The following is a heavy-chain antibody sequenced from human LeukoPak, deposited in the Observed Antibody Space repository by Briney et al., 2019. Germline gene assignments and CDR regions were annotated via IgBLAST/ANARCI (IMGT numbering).Heavy chain of an antibody. CDR1: GYSISSGYY. D-gene: IGHD5-18*01. V-gene: IGHV4-38-2*02. J-gene: IGHJ4*02. Sequence: PSETLSLTCTVSGYSISSGYYWVWIRQTPGKGLEWIGSIYRSGSTNYNPSLKSRVTISVDTSKNQFSLKLSSVTAADTAVYYCAREVREYSYGNTVVALFDYWGQGTLVTVSS. CDR2: IYRSGST. CDR3: AREVREYSYGNTVVALFDY.